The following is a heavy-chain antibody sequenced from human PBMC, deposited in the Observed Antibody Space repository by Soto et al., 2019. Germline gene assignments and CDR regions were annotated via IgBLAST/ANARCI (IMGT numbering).Heavy chain of an antibody. CDR1: GGTFSSYA. D-gene: IGHD3-10*01. CDR2: IIPIFGTA. Sequence: QVQLVPSGAEVKKPGSSVKVSCKASGGTFSSYAMSWVRQAPGQGLEWMGGIIPIFGTANYAQKFQGRVTITADESTSTAYMELSSLRSEDTAVYYCARLRWFEDYYYGMDVWGQGTTVTVSS. V-gene: IGHV1-69*01. CDR3: ARLRWFEDYYYGMDV. J-gene: IGHJ6*02.